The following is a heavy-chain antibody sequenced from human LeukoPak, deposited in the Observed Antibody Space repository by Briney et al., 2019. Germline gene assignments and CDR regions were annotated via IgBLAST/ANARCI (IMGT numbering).Heavy chain of an antibody. CDR3: AKVYN. V-gene: IGHV3-23*01. CDR1: GFTFSSHT. CDR2: ISGSGGTT. Sequence: GGSLRLSCAASGFTFSSHTVNGVRQAPGKGLECVSSISGSGGTTYYADSLKGRFTISRDNSKNTLYLQMNSLRAEDTAVYYCAKVYNWGQGTLVTVSS. D-gene: IGHD1-14*01. J-gene: IGHJ4*02.